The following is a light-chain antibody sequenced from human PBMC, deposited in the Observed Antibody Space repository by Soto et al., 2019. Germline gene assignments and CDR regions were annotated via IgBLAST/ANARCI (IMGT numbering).Light chain of an antibody. CDR2: EVS. CDR1: SSDVGGYKY. V-gene: IGLV2-14*01. CDR3: SSYTTSSTLDV. J-gene: IGLJ1*01. Sequence: QSVLTQPASVSGSPGQSITISCTGTSSDVGGYKYVSWYQQHPGKAPKLMIYEVSNRPSGVSNRFSGSKSGNTASLTISGLQAEDEADYYCSSYTTSSTLDVFGTGTKVTLL.